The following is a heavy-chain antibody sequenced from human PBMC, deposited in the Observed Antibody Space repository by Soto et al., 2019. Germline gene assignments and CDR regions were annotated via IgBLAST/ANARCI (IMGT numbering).Heavy chain of an antibody. CDR2: MNPNSGNT. V-gene: IGHV1-8*01. J-gene: IGHJ4*02. D-gene: IGHD2-15*01. Sequence: ASVKVSCKASGYTFTSYDINWVRQATGQGLEWMGWMNPNSGNTGYAQKFQGRVTMTRNTSISTAYMELSSLRSEDTAVYYCARLGYCSGGSCYLVFYYWGQGTLVTVSS. CDR1: GYTFTSYD. CDR3: ARLGYCSGGSCYLVFYY.